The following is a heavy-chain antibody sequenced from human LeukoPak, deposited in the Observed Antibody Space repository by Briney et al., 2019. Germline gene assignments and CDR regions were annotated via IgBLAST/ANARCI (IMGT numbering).Heavy chain of an antibody. D-gene: IGHD3-22*01. CDR2: VYHSGST. J-gene: IGHJ4*02. CDR1: DYSISSHNY. CDR3: ARNDSSGYFDY. Sequence: PSETLSLTCAVSDYSISSHNYCCWLQQPPGKGLEWIGSVYHSGSTHYSPSLKSRVTISGDTSKNQFSLKLSSVTAADTAVYYCARNDSSGYFDYWGQGTLVTVSS. V-gene: IGHV4-38-2*01.